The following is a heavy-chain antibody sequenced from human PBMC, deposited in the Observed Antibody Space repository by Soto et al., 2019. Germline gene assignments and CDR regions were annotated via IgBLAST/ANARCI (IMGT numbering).Heavy chain of an antibody. CDR2: IYYSGNA. V-gene: IGHV4-39*01. Sequence: QLQMQESGPGLVRTSETLSLTCTVSGESIKSSSHYWGWIRQPPGERLEWIGNIYYSGNAYYNPSLKRRATISVDTSKSQFSLNLKSVTVADTAVYFCARRSVHSEAPFDEWGQGTLVTVSP. CDR1: GESIKSSSHY. CDR3: ARRSVHSEAPFDE. J-gene: IGHJ4*02. D-gene: IGHD6-19*01.